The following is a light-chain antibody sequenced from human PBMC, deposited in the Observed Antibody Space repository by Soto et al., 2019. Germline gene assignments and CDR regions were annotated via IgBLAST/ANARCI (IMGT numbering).Light chain of an antibody. CDR1: SSDVGGYNY. J-gene: IGLJ1*01. CDR3: CSYAGSYTHV. Sequence: QSALTQPRSVSGSPGQSVTISCTGTSSDVGGYNYVSWYQQHPGKVPKLMIYDVSKQPSGVPDRFSGSKSGNTASLTISGLQADDEADYYCCSYAGSYTHVFGSGTKLTVL. CDR2: DVS. V-gene: IGLV2-11*01.